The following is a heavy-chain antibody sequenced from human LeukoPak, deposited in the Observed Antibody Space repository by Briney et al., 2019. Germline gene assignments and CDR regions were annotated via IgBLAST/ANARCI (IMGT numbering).Heavy chain of an antibody. CDR3: ARDRGVLRYFDWLFEFDY. J-gene: IGHJ4*02. Sequence: ASVKVSCKASGYSFINYYIHWVRQAPGQGLEWMGTINPSGGSTSYAQKFQGRLTVIRDMSTSTVYMELSSLGSEDTAVYYCARDRGVLRYFDWLFEFDYWGQGTLVTVSS. D-gene: IGHD3-9*01. V-gene: IGHV1-46*01. CDR1: GYSFINYY. CDR2: INPSGGST.